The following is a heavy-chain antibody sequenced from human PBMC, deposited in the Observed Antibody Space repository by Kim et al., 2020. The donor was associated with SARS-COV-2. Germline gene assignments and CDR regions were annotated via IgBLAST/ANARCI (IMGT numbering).Heavy chain of an antibody. D-gene: IGHD2-15*01. CDR1: GYTLTELS. V-gene: IGHV1-24*01. J-gene: IGHJ3*02. CDR2: FDPEDGET. Sequence: ASVKVSCKVSGYTLTELSMHWVRQAPGKGLEWMGGFDPEDGETIYAQKFQGRVTMTEDTSTDTAYMELSSLRSEDTAVYYCATHLIVVVVAATPKDAFDIWGQGTMVTVSS. CDR3: ATHLIVVVVAATPKDAFDI.